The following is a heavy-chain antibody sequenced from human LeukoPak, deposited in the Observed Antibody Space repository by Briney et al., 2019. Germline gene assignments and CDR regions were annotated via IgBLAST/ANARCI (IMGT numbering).Heavy chain of an antibody. Sequence: GGSLRLSCATSGFTFNNYDMHWVRHVIGKGLEWVSAVDSAGAPYYAGSVKGRFTISRENAKKSLYLQMDSLGAGDTAVYYCVKEALTVAGNWHFDLWGRGTLVTVSS. V-gene: IGHV3-13*05. CDR1: GFTFNNYD. CDR2: VDSAGAP. CDR3: VKEALTVAGNWHFDL. J-gene: IGHJ2*01. D-gene: IGHD6-19*01.